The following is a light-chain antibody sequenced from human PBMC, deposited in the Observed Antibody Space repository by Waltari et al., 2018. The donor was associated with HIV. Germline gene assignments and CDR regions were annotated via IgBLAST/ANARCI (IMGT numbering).Light chain of an antibody. CDR3: QHRGDWYT. CDR2: DAS. J-gene: IGKJ2*01. CDR1: QSLSNY. Sequence: EIVLSQSPASLSLSPGERATLSCRASQSLSNYLAWYQQKPGQAPRLLIYDASTRVTGIPARFRGSGSWTDFTLTISSLDPGDFAIYYCQHRGDWYTFGQGTKLEI. V-gene: IGKV3-11*01.